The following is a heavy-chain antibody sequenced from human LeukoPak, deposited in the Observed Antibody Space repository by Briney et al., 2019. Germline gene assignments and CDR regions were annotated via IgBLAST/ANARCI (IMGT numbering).Heavy chain of an antibody. CDR2: ISGSGGST. V-gene: IGHV3-23*01. J-gene: IGHJ4*02. CDR1: GFTFSSYA. CDR3: AKDLSIDYYGSGSPEYY. Sequence: PGGSLRLSCAASGFTFSSYAMSWVRQAPGKGLEWVSAISGSGGSTYYADSVKGRFTISRDNSKNTLYLQMNSLRAEDTAVYHCAKDLSIDYYGSGSPEYYWGQGTLVTVSS. D-gene: IGHD3-10*01.